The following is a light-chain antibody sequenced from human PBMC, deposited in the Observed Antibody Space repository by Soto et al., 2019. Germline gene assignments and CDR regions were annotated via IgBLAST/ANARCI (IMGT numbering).Light chain of an antibody. J-gene: IGKJ4*01. CDR3: QQHYSYPFP. CDR1: QGISSY. CDR2: AAS. Sequence: AIRMTQSPSSLSASTGDRVTITCRASQGISSYLAWYQQKPGKAPKLLIYAASTLQSGVPSRFSGSGSGTDFTLTISCLQSEDFATYYCQQHYSYPFPFGGGTKVDIK. V-gene: IGKV1-8*01.